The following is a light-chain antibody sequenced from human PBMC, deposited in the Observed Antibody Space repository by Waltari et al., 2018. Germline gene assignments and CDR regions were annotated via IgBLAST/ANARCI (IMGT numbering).Light chain of an antibody. CDR2: NAA. V-gene: IGKV3-11*01. J-gene: IGKJ4*01. Sequence: EIVLTQSPATLSLSPGDSATLSCRASQSIRDFLAWYQHKPGQAPRLLIYNAAVRATDTPARFSGSGSGTDFTLTISSLEPEDFAVFYCQQRSNWPPLPFGGGTKVEIK. CDR3: QQRSNWPPLP. CDR1: QSIRDF.